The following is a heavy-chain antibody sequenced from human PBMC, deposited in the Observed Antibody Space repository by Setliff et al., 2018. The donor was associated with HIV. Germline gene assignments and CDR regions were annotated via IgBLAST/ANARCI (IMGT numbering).Heavy chain of an antibody. V-gene: IGHV1-2*02. CDR3: ATGESIAAAPFDY. J-gene: IGHJ4*02. Sequence: ASVKVSCKASGFSFDDYYIHWVRQAPGQGLEWMGCVIPNSGKTYYAQEFQGRVTMTSDTSINTAYMEVSWLTSDDTAIYYCATGESIAAAPFDYWGQGTLVTVSS. CDR2: VIPNSGKT. CDR1: GFSFDDYY. D-gene: IGHD6-13*01.